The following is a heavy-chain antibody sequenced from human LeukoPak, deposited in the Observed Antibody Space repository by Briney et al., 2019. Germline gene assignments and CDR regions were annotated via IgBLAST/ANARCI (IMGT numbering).Heavy chain of an antibody. Sequence: PSETLSLTCTVSGGSISSYYWSWIRQPPGKGLEWIGYIYYSGSTNYNPSLKSRVTISVDTSKNQFSLKLSSVTAADTAVYCCARSGYPNPFDYWGQGTLVTVSS. V-gene: IGHV4-59*01. CDR2: IYYSGST. CDR3: ARSGYPNPFDY. CDR1: GGSISSYY. D-gene: IGHD3-9*01. J-gene: IGHJ4*02.